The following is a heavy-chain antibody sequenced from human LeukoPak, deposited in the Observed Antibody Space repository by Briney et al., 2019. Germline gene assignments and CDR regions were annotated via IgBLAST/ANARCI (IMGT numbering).Heavy chain of an antibody. CDR1: GYTFTGYY. CDR3: ARPPGPGSYLEYSQH. V-gene: IGHV1-2*02. D-gene: IGHD1-26*01. CDR2: INPNSGGT. J-gene: IGHJ1*01. Sequence: VASVKVSCKASGYTFTGYYMHWVRQAPGQGLEWMGWINPNSGGTNYAQKFQGRVTMTRDTSISTAYMELSRLRSDDTAVYYCARPPGPGSYLEYSQHWGQGTLVTVSS.